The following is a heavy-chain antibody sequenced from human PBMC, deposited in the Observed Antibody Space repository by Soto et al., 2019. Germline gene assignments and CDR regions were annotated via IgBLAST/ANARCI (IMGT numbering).Heavy chain of an antibody. Sequence: GESLKISCHGSGYSFAIYWIGWVRQMSGKDLEWMGIIYPGDSDTRYSPSFQGQVTISADKSLRTAYLQWTSLKASDTALYYCARTRSFTLGFYYDGMDVWGQGTTVTVSS. D-gene: IGHD6-6*01. CDR1: GYSFAIYW. CDR2: IYPGDSDT. CDR3: ARTRSFTLGFYYDGMDV. V-gene: IGHV5-51*01. J-gene: IGHJ6*02.